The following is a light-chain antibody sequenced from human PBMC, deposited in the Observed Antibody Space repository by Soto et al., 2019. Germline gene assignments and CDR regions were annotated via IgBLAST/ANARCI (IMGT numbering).Light chain of an antibody. CDR1: QSVSRH. V-gene: IGKV3-15*01. Sequence: DIVMTQSPATLSVSPGERATLSCRASQSVSRHLAWYQQKPGQAPRLLIYGASTRATGIPARFSAGGSGAEFTLTISSLQSEDFAVYYCQQYDTWATFGQGTKV. J-gene: IGKJ1*01. CDR3: QQYDTWAT. CDR2: GAS.